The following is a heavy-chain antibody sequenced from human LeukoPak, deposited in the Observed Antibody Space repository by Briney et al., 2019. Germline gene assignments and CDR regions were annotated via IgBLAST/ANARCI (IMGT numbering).Heavy chain of an antibody. V-gene: IGHV1-18*01. J-gene: IGHJ4*02. Sequence: ASVKVSCKASGYTFTSYGISWVRQAPGQGIEWMGWISAYNGNTNYAQKLQGRVTMTTDTSTSTAYMELRSLRSDDTAVYYCARGGGYGGYDSTLKQWLVPFDHWGQGTLVTVSS. D-gene: IGHD6-19*01. CDR2: ISAYNGNT. CDR3: ARGGGYGGYDSTLKQWLVPFDH. CDR1: GYTFTSYG.